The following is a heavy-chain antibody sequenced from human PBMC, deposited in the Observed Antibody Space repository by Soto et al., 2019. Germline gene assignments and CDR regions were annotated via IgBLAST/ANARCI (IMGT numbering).Heavy chain of an antibody. CDR3: AYRALYSGSYWDGGYFDY. J-gene: IGHJ4*02. V-gene: IGHV2-5*02. D-gene: IGHD1-26*01. CDR2: IYWDDDK. CDR1: GFSLSTSGVG. Sequence: QITLKESGPTLLKPTQTLALTCTFSGFSLSTSGVGVGWIRQPPGKALEWLAVIYWDDDKRYSPSLKSRVSIYKDXXKXQXXLTLTNMDPVDTATYYCAYRALYSGSYWDGGYFDYWGQGTLVTVSS.